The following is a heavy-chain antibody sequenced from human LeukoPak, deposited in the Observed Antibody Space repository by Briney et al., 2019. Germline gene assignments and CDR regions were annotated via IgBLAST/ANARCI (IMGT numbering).Heavy chain of an antibody. Sequence: ASVKVSCKASGYTFTSYDISWVRQATGQGLEWMGWINPNSGNTGYAQKFQGRVTITRNTSISTAYMELSSLTSEDTAVYYCARGRLSGYPGFCFDPWGQGTLVTVSS. D-gene: IGHD6-25*01. CDR3: ARGRLSGYPGFCFDP. CDR2: INPNSGNT. J-gene: IGHJ5*02. CDR1: GYTFTSYD. V-gene: IGHV1-8*03.